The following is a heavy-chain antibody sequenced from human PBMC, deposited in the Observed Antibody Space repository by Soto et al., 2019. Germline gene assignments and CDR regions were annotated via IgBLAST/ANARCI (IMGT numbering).Heavy chain of an antibody. D-gene: IGHD2-2*01. CDR1: GGPFSGYY. CDR2: INHSGLT. Sequence: QVQLQQWGAGLLKPAETLSLTCAVYGGPFSGYYWSWIRQPPGKGLEWMGEINHSGLTNSNPYLQSRVTRAVDTSKNQFSLKLRSVTAAATAVYYCASRIPAAKEEGYIDVWGKGTTVTVSS. V-gene: IGHV4-34*01. J-gene: IGHJ6*03. CDR3: ASRIPAAKEEGYIDV.